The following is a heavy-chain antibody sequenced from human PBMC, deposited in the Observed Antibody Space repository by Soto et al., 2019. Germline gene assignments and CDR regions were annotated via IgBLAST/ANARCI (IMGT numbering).Heavy chain of an antibody. Sequence: QVQLVESGGGVVQPGRSLRLSCAASGFTFSSYAMHWVRQAPGKGLEWVAVISYDGSNKYYADSVKGRFTISRDNSKNTLYLQMNSLGAEDTAVYYCAREVSGYSYGYYVRWFDPWGQGTLVTVSS. CDR1: GFTFSSYA. V-gene: IGHV3-30-3*01. D-gene: IGHD5-18*01. J-gene: IGHJ5*02. CDR3: AREVSGYSYGYYVRWFDP. CDR2: ISYDGSNK.